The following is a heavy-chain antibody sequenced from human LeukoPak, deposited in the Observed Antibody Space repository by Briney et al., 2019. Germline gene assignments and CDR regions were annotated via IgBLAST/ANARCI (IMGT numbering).Heavy chain of an antibody. CDR1: GFTFNTYG. CDR2: ISYDGSQK. V-gene: IGHV3-30*18. J-gene: IGHJ4*02. D-gene: IGHD3-3*01. CDR3: AKDQTDFWSGYYDY. Sequence: GGSLRLSCVASGFTFNTYGMHWVRQAPGKGLEWMATISYDGSQKYHADSVTGRFTISRDNSKNTLYLQMNSLRDDDTAVYYCAKDQTDFWSGYYDYWGQGSLVTVSS.